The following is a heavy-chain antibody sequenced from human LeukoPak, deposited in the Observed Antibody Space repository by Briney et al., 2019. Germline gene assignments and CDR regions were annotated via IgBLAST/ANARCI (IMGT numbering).Heavy chain of an antibody. CDR3: AINYYDSSGYPYYFDS. CDR1: GYTFTSYD. D-gene: IGHD3-22*01. CDR2: MNPNSGNT. Sequence: ASVKVSSKASGYTFTSYDINWVRQATGQGLEWMGWMNPNSGNTGYAQKFQGRVTMTRNTSISTAYMELSSLRSEATAVYYCAINYYDSSGYPYYFDSWGQGTLVTVSS. V-gene: IGHV1-8*01. J-gene: IGHJ4*02.